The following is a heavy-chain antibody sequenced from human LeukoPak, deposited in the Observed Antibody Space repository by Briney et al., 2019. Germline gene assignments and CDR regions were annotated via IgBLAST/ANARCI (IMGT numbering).Heavy chain of an antibody. D-gene: IGHD3-3*01. J-gene: IGHJ6*03. Sequence: SVKVSCKASGGTFSSYAISWVRQAPGQGLEWMGGIIPIFGTANYAQKFQGRVTITTDESTSTAYMELSSLRSEDTAVYYCAGGVWSGFYYMDGWGKGTTVTVSS. CDR3: AGGVWSGFYYMDG. CDR1: GGTFSSYA. CDR2: IIPIFGTA. V-gene: IGHV1-69*05.